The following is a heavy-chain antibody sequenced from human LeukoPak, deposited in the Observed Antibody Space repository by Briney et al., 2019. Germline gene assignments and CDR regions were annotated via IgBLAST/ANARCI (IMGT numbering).Heavy chain of an antibody. CDR3: ARVSYAPDYDFWGGPFDY. CDR1: GYTFTSYY. V-gene: IGHV1-46*01. J-gene: IGHJ4*02. CDR2: INPSGGST. Sequence: ASVKVSCKASGYTFTSYYMHWVRQAPGQGLEWMGIINPSGGSTSYAQKFQGRVTMTRDTSTSTVYMELSSLRSEDTAVYYCARVSYAPDYDFWGGPFDYWGQGTLVTVSS. D-gene: IGHD3-3*01.